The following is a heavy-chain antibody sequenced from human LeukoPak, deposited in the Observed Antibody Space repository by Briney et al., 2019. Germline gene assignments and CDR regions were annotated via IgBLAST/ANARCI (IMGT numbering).Heavy chain of an antibody. CDR2: IYYSGST. D-gene: IGHD3-10*01. CDR3: ARDRVATRGSYYGMDV. Sequence: SETLSLTCTVSGGSISSGGYYWSWIRQNPGKGLEWIGYIYYSGSTYYNPSLKSRVTISVDTSKNQFSLKLSSVTAADTAVYYCARDRVATRGSYYGMDVWGQGTTVTVSS. J-gene: IGHJ6*02. V-gene: IGHV4-31*03. CDR1: GGSISSGGYY.